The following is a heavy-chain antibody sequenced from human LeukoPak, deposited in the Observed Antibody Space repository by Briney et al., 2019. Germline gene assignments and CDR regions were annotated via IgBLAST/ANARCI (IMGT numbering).Heavy chain of an antibody. D-gene: IGHD3-22*01. V-gene: IGHV3-53*01. CDR1: GFTVSNHF. Sequence: GGSLRLSCAASGFTVSNHFMSWVRQAPGKGLEWVSIIYSGGSTYYADSVKGRFTISRDNSKNTLYLQMNSLRAEDTAVYYCAKDRRGSTMIVVVTYFDYWGQGTLVTVSS. J-gene: IGHJ4*02. CDR2: IYSGGST. CDR3: AKDRRGSTMIVVVTYFDY.